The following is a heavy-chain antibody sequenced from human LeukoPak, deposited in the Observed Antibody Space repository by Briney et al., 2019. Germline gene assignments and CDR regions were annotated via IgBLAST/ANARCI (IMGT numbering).Heavy chain of an antibody. J-gene: IGHJ4*02. CDR3: VRGGTYYLPY. CDR1: GFTFSTHSM. Sequence: PGGSLRLSCAASGFTFSTHSMNWVRQPPGKGLEWIGEILHTGPTNFNPSLKSRVTISMDKSKNQLSLRLNSVTAADTAIYYCVRGGTYYLPYWGQGILVTVSS. V-gene: IGHV4-4*02. CDR2: ILHTGPT. D-gene: IGHD1-26*01.